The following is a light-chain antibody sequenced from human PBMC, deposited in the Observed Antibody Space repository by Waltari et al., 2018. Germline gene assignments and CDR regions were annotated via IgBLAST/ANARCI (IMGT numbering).Light chain of an antibody. CDR3: SSYAGSNNYV. Sequence: QSALTQPPSASGSPGQSVTISCTGTSSDVGAYNYVSWYQQHPGNAPKLMIYDVNKRPSGVPGRFSGTKSGNTASLTVSGLQAEDEADYYCSSYAGSNNYVFGTGTKVTVL. CDR1: SSDVGAYNY. J-gene: IGLJ1*01. CDR2: DVN. V-gene: IGLV2-8*01.